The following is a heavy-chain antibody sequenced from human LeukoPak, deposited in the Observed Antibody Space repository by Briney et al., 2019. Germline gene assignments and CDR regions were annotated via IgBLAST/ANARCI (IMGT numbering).Heavy chain of an antibody. CDR2: ISAYSGNT. CDR3: ARASVLYDILTGYYNRGDFDY. V-gene: IGHV1-18*01. CDR1: GYTFTSYG. Sequence: GASVKVSCKASGYTFTSYGISWVRQAPGQGLEWMGWISAYSGNTNYAQKLQGRVTMTTDTSTSTAYMELRSLRSDDTAVYYCARASVLYDILTGYYNRGDFDYWGQGTLVTVSS. D-gene: IGHD3-9*01. J-gene: IGHJ4*02.